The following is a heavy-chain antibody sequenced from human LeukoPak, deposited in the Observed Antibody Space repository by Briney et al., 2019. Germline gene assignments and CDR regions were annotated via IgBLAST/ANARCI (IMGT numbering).Heavy chain of an antibody. Sequence: GASVKVSCKASGYTFTSYYMHWVRQAPGQGLEWMGIINPSGGSTSYAQKFQGRVTMTRDMSTSTVYMELSSLRSEDTAVYYCVRDGYLRYRVFFDYYYMDVWGKGTTVTVSS. CDR1: GYTFTSYY. CDR3: VRDGYLRYRVFFDYYYMDV. V-gene: IGHV1-46*01. CDR2: INPSGGST. J-gene: IGHJ6*03. D-gene: IGHD5-12*01.